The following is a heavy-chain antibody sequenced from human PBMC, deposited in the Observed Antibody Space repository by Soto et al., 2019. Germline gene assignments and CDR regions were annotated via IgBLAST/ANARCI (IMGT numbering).Heavy chain of an antibody. Sequence: PVGSLRLSGAASGFTFSSYSMNWVRQAPGKGLEWVSYISSSSGTIYYADSVKGRFTISRDNAKNSLYLQMNSLRDEDTAVYYCARDPSYEQYNWFDPWGQGTLVTVSS. V-gene: IGHV3-48*02. CDR2: ISSSSGTI. J-gene: IGHJ5*02. CDR3: ARDPSYEQYNWFDP. CDR1: GFTFSSYS. D-gene: IGHD5-18*01.